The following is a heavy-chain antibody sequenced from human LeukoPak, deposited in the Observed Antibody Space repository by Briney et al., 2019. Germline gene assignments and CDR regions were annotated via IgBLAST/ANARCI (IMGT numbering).Heavy chain of an antibody. V-gene: IGHV3-23*01. CDR1: GFTFSSYA. CDR3: AKAIDYSYGDNWFDP. J-gene: IGHJ5*02. CDR2: ISGSGGST. D-gene: IGHD5-18*01. Sequence: PGGSLRLSCAASGFTFSSYAMSWVRQAPGKGLEWVSAISGSGGSTYYADSVEGRFTISRDNSKNTLYLQMNSLRAEDTAVYYCAKAIDYSYGDNWFDPWGQGTLVTVSS.